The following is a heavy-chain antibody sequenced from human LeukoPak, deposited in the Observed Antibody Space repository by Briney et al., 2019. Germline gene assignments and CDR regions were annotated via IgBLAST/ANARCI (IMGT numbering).Heavy chain of an antibody. CDR2: ISAYNGDT. CDR1: GYTFTSYG. V-gene: IGHV1-18*01. CDR3: ARGRDGFNPYYFDY. Sequence: ASVTVSCKPSGYTFTSYGISWVRQAPGQGLEWMGWISAYNGDTHYAQKLQGRVTMTTDTSTSTAYMELRSLRSDDTAVYYCARGRDGFNPYYFDYWGQGTLVTVSS. D-gene: IGHD5-24*01. J-gene: IGHJ4*02.